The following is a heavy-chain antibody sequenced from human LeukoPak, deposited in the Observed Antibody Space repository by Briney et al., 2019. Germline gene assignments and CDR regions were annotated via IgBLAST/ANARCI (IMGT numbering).Heavy chain of an antibody. CDR1: GFTFSAYA. D-gene: IGHD3-10*01. J-gene: IGHJ6*02. CDR3: AKEGSPDYYYYYGMDV. CDR2: ITASGDTI. V-gene: IGHV3-23*01. Sequence: AGGSLRLSCAASGFTFSAYAMNWVRQAPGKGLEWVSTITASGDTINYADSVQGRFTISRDKSKNTLYLQMNSLRAEDTALYYCAKEGSPDYYYYYGMDVWGQGTTVTVSS.